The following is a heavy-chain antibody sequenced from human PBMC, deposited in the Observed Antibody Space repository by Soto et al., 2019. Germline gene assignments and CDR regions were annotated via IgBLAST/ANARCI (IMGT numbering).Heavy chain of an antibody. D-gene: IGHD2-21*02. J-gene: IGHJ4*02. Sequence: QVQLVQSGAEVKKPGSSVKVSCKASGGTFSSYAISWVRQAPGQGLEWMGGIIPIFGTANYAQKFQGRVTITADEYTSTAYMELSSLRSEDTAVYYCASPPPTYCGGDGSPPLYFDYWGQGTLVTVSS. CDR1: GGTFSSYA. CDR2: IIPIFGTA. CDR3: ASPPPTYCGGDGSPPLYFDY. V-gene: IGHV1-69*01.